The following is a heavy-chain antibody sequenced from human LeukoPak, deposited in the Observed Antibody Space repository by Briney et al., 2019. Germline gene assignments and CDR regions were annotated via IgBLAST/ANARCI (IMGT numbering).Heavy chain of an antibody. CDR2: VFYSGSA. Sequence: PSETLSLTCAVSGGSINSGGYYWSWIRQHPGKGLEWIGYVFYSGSAYYNPSLKSRVIISIDTSKNQFSLKLSSVTAADTAVFYCASKPAGGRWFDPWGQGTLVTVSS. CDR3: ASKPAGGRWFDP. V-gene: IGHV4-31*11. CDR1: GGSINSGGYY. J-gene: IGHJ5*02.